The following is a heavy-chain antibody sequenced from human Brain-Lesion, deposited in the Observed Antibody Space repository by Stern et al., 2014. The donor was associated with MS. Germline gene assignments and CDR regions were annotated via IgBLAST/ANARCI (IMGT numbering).Heavy chain of an antibody. D-gene: IGHD2-2*01. V-gene: IGHV3-21*01. Sequence: EVQLVESGGGLVKPGGSLRLSCEASGFTFNSYSMNWVRQAPGKGLEWVSSICVGKDYLYYADPVKGRFTISRDNAKNSLFLQMNPLRAEDTGVYYCARVDCSGTNCFYYYYGMDVWGQGTTVTVSS. J-gene: IGHJ6*02. CDR2: ICVGKDYL. CDR3: ARVDCSGTNCFYYYYGMDV. CDR1: GFTFNSYS.